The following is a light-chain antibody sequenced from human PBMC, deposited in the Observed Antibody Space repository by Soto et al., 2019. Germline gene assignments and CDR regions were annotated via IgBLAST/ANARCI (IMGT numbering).Light chain of an antibody. V-gene: IGKV3-11*01. CDR3: QQRNNWPRLT. Sequence: EIVLTQSPGTLSFSPGERSSLSCRPSQGVSSSYLAWYQHKPGQAPRLLIYEASNRATRIPARFSGSGSGTDFTLTLSSLEPEDFAVYYCQQRNNWPRLTFGQGTRLEIK. J-gene: IGKJ5*01. CDR2: EAS. CDR1: QGVSSSY.